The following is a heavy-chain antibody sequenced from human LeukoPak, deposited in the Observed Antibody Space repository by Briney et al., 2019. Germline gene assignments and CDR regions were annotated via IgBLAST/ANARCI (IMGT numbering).Heavy chain of an antibody. D-gene: IGHD1-1*01. CDR2: IRRRAYGGAA. Sequence: PGGSLRLSCTTSGFAFGDFAMSWVRQPAGKGLEWVGLIRRRAYGGAAEYAASVKGRFIISRDDSKGIAYLQMNSLKTEDTAVYYCSRNGLVDFDYWGQGSRVIVSP. CDR1: GFAFGDFA. CDR3: SRNGLVDFDY. V-gene: IGHV3-49*04. J-gene: IGHJ4*02.